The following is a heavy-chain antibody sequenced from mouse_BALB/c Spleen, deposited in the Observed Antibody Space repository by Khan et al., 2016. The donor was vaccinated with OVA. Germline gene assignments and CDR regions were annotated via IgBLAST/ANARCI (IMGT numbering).Heavy chain of an antibody. Sequence: EVELVESGPELVKPGASVKMSCKASGYIFTNYVLHWVKQKPGQGLEWIGYINPYNGGTKYNEKFKGKATLASDKSSITAYMELSSLTSEDSAVYFCARGNWQSYYFDYWGQGTTLTRSS. CDR2: INPYNGGT. D-gene: IGHD4-1*01. J-gene: IGHJ2*01. CDR1: GYIFTNYV. V-gene: IGHV1S136*01. CDR3: ARGNWQSYYFDY.